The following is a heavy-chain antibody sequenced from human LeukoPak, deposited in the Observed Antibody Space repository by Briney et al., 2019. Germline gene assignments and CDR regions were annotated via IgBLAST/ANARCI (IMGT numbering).Heavy chain of an antibody. Sequence: PGESLKISWKGSGYRFTSYWIGWVRQMPGKGLEWMGIIYPGDSDTRYSPSFQAQATISADKSISTAYLQWSSLKASDTAMYYCARHYYFMDVWGKGTTVTVSS. CDR3: ARHYYFMDV. J-gene: IGHJ6*03. CDR1: GYRFTSYW. V-gene: IGHV5-51*01. CDR2: IYPGDSDT.